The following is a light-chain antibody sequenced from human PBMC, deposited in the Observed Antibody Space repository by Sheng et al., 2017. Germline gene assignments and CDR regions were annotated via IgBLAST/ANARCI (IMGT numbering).Light chain of an antibody. J-gene: IGKJ1*01. V-gene: IGKV3-15*01. CDR2: GAS. CDR3: QQYNNWPRT. CDR1: QSVSSN. Sequence: EIVMTQSPATLSVSPGERATLSCRASQSVSSNLAWYQQKRGQAPRLLIYGASTRATGIPARFSGSGSGTEFTLTVSSLQSEDFAIYYCQQYNNWPRTFGQRT.